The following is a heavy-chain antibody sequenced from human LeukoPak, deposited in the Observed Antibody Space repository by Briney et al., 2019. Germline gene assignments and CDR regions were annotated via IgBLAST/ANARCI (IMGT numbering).Heavy chain of an antibody. CDR3: ARHSQDLLFDY. D-gene: IGHD2-21*01. J-gene: IGHJ4*02. V-gene: IGHV4-34*01. CDR1: GGSFSGYY. Sequence: SSETLSLTCAVYGGSFSGYYWSWIRQPPGKGLEWIGEINHSGSTNYNPSLKSRVTISVDTSKNQFSLKLSSVTAADTAVYYCARHSQDLLFDYWGQGTLVTVSS. CDR2: INHSGST.